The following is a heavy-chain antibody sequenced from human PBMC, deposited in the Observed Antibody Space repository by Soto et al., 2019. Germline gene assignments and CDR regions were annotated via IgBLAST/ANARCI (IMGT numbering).Heavy chain of an antibody. CDR3: AHRGYGNYPRDNWFDP. CDR2: IYWNDDT. J-gene: IGHJ5*02. V-gene: IGHV2-5*01. Sequence: QITLKDSGPTLVKPTQNLTLTCTFSGFSLTTAGAGVGWIRQPPGKALEWLALIYWNDDTRYSPSLKSRLTITKDTSKHQVVLRMTNMDPVDTATYYCAHRGYGNYPRDNWFDPWGQGILVIVSS. D-gene: IGHD4-17*01. CDR1: GFSLTTAGAG.